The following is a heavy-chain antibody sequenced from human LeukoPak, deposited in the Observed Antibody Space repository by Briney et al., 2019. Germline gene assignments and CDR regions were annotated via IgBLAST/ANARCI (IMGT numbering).Heavy chain of an antibody. D-gene: IGHD3-22*01. CDR3: ARPRDYYDSSGSFGY. J-gene: IGHJ4*02. V-gene: IGHV3-33*01. CDR1: GFTFGSYG. CDR2: IWYDGSNK. Sequence: GRSLRLSCAASGFTFGSYGMHWVRQAPGKGLEWVAVIWYDGSNKYYADSVKGRFTISRDNSKNTLYLQMNSLRAEDTAVYYCARPRDYYDSSGSFGYWGQGTLVTVSS.